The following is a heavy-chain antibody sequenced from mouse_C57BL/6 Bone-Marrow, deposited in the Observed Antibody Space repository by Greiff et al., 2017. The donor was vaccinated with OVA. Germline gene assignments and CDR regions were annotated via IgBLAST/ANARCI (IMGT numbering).Heavy chain of an antibody. Sequence: DVKLVESGGGLVKPGGSLKLSCAASGFTFSSYAMSWVRQTPEKRLEWVATISDGGSYTYYPDNVKGRFTISRDNAKNNLYLQMSHLKSEDTAMYYCARGGKLGAWFAYWGQGTLVTVSA. CDR3: ARGGKLGAWFAY. CDR2: ISDGGSYT. J-gene: IGHJ3*01. CDR1: GFTFSSYA. V-gene: IGHV5-4*03. D-gene: IGHD3-3*01.